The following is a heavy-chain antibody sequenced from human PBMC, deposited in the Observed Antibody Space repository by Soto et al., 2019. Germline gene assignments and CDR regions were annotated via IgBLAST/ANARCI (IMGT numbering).Heavy chain of an antibody. CDR1: GGTFSSYA. J-gene: IGHJ6*02. CDR2: IIPIFGTA. V-gene: IGHV1-69*13. D-gene: IGHD5-18*01. Sequence: SVKVSCKASGGTFSSYAISWVRQAPGQGLEWMGGIIPIFGTANYAQKFQGRVTITADESTSIAYMELSSLRSEDTAVYYCASGYSYGGYYYYYGMDVWGQGTTVTVSS. CDR3: ASGYSYGGYYYYYGMDV.